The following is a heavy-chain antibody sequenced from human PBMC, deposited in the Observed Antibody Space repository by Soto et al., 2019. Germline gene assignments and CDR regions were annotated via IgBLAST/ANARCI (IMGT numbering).Heavy chain of an antibody. Sequence: QVQLVQSGAEVKKPGSSVKVSCKASGGTFSSYAISWVRQAPGQGLEWMGGIIPIFGTANYAQKFQGRVTITADESTSTDYMELSSLRSEDTAVYYCAIVRGGAAAGTMEGGWFDPWGQGTLVTVSS. CDR3: AIVRGGAAAGTMEGGWFDP. CDR2: IIPIFGTA. D-gene: IGHD6-13*01. V-gene: IGHV1-69*12. J-gene: IGHJ5*02. CDR1: GGTFSSYA.